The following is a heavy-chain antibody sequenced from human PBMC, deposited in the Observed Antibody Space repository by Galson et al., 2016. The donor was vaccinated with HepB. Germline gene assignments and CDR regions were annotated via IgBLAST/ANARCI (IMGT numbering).Heavy chain of an antibody. Sequence: SVKVSCKASGYDFTEYYIHWVRQAPGKGLEWMGWMNPDTGVTKFEEEFRGRITMTRDTSISTAYMELSSLRGDDTALYHCATLYYGDFVLDHWGPGTLVTVSS. CDR3: ATLYYGDFVLDH. CDR2: MNPDTGVT. D-gene: IGHD4-17*01. V-gene: IGHV1-2*02. J-gene: IGHJ4*02. CDR1: GYDFTEYY.